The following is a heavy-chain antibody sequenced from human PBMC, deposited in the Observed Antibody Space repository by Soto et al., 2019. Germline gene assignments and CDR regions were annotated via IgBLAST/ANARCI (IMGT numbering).Heavy chain of an antibody. D-gene: IGHD5-18*01. V-gene: IGHV3-33*01. J-gene: IGHJ4*02. CDR2: IWYDGSNK. CDR1: GFTFSSYG. Sequence: VQLVESGGGVVQPGRSLRLSCAASGFTFSSYGMHWVRQAPGKGLEWVAVIWYDGSNKYYADSVKGRFTISRDNSKNTLYLQMNSLRAEDTAVYYCARDSLSGYSYGYSLFFDYWGQGTLVTVSS. CDR3: ARDSLSGYSYGYSLFFDY.